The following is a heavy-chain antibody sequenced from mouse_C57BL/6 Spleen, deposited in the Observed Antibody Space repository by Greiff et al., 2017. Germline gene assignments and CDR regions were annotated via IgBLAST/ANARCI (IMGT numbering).Heavy chain of an antibody. Sequence: QVQLQQPGAELVMPGASVKLSCKASGYTFTSYWMHWVKQRPGQGLEWIGEIDPSDSYTNYNQKFKGKSTLTVDNSSSTAYMQLSSLTSEDSAVYYCARAPDGYTLYFDYWGQGTTLTVSS. V-gene: IGHV1-69*01. CDR2: IDPSDSYT. J-gene: IGHJ2*01. D-gene: IGHD2-3*01. CDR3: ARAPDGYTLYFDY. CDR1: GYTFTSYW.